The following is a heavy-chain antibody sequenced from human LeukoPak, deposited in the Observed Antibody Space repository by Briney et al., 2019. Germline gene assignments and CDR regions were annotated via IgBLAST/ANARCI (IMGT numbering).Heavy chain of an antibody. D-gene: IGHD3-9*01. Sequence: GGSLRLSCAASGFTFSSYGMHWVRQAPGKGLEWVAVISYDGSNKYYADSVKGRFTISRDNSKNTLYLQMNSLRAEDTAVYYCARATYYDILTGYYSGVGYWGQGTLVTVSS. J-gene: IGHJ4*02. CDR1: GFTFSSYG. V-gene: IGHV3-30*03. CDR3: ARATYYDILTGYYSGVGY. CDR2: ISYDGSNK.